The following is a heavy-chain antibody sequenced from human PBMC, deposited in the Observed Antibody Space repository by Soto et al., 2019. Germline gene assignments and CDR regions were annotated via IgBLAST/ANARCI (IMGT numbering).Heavy chain of an antibody. Sequence: EVQLLESGGGLVQPGGSLRLSCAASGFTFSTNAMSWVRQAPGKGLEWVSTISGSAANTYYAYSVNGRFTIPRDNSKNTLYLEMNTLRAEDTAVYYCAKGASGLLWFCDFWGQGTLVTVSS. CDR2: ISGSAANT. V-gene: IGHV3-23*01. D-gene: IGHD3-10*01. J-gene: IGHJ4*02. CDR1: GFTFSTNA. CDR3: AKGASGLLWFCDF.